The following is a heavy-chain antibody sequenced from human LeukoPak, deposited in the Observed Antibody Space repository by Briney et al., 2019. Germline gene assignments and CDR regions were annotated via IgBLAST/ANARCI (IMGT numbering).Heavy chain of an antibody. Sequence: GGSLRLSCAASGFTVSSNYMSWVRQAPGKGLEWVSVIYSGGSTYYADSVKGRFTISRGNSKNTLYLQMNSLRAEDTAVYYCARESRITMVRGVITYFDYWGQGTLVTVSS. V-gene: IGHV3-53*01. CDR3: ARESRITMVRGVITYFDY. D-gene: IGHD3-10*01. CDR2: IYSGGST. CDR1: GFTVSSNY. J-gene: IGHJ4*02.